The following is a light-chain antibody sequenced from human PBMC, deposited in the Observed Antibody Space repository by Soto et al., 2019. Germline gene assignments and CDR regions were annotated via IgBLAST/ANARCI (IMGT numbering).Light chain of an antibody. CDR3: AAWDDSLNGVL. CDR2: GND. J-gene: IGLJ2*01. V-gene: IGLV1-40*01. Sequence: QSVLTQPPSVSGAPGQRVTISCSGSSSNIGAGYDVHWYQRLPGTGPKLLIYGNDERPSGVPDRFSGSKSGTSASLAISGLQSEDEADYYCAAWDDSLNGVLFGGGTKLTVL. CDR1: SSNIGAGYD.